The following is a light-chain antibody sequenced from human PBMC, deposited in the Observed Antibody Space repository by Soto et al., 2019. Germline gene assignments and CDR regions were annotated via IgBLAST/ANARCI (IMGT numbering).Light chain of an antibody. CDR2: GAS. CDR3: QQYYNWPRT. J-gene: IGKJ5*01. CDR1: QSVSSSY. Sequence: EIVLTQSPGTLSLSPGERATLSCRASQSVSSSYLAWYQQKPGQAPRLLIYGASSRATGIPGRFSGSGSGTDFTLTISSLQSQDCAVYYCQQYYNWPRTFGQGTRLEI. V-gene: IGKV3-20*01.